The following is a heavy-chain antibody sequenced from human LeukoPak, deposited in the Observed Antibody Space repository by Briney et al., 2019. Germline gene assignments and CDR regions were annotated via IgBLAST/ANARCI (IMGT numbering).Heavy chain of an antibody. CDR2: IYHSGST. Sequence: SETLSLTCAVSGGSISSGGYSWSWIRQPPGKGLEWIGYIYHSGSTYYNPSLKSRVTMSVDTSKNQFSLKLSSVTAADTAVYYCARDNHYYDSSGYRYFDYWGQGTLVTVSS. D-gene: IGHD3-22*01. CDR3: ARDNHYYDSSGYRYFDY. J-gene: IGHJ4*02. V-gene: IGHV4-30-2*01. CDR1: GGSISSGGYS.